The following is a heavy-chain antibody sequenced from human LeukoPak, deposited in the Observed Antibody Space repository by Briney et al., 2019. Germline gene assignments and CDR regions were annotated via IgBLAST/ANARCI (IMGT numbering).Heavy chain of an antibody. CDR3: ARELVVVPAATGAKKPYYYYYGMDV. D-gene: IGHD2-2*01. CDR1: GGSISSYY. J-gene: IGHJ6*02. V-gene: IGHV4-59*01. CDR2: IYYSGST. Sequence: SETLSLTCTVSGGSISSYYWSWIRQPPGKGLEWIGYIYYSGSTNYNPSLKSRVTISVDTSKNQFSLKLSSVTAADTAVYYCARELVVVPAATGAKKPYYYYYGMDVWDQGTTVTVSS.